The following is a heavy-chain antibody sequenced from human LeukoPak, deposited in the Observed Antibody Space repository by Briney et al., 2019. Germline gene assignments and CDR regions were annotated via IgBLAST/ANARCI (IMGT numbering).Heavy chain of an antibody. CDR1: GGSISGYY. CDR3: ARGAIAAAGAYNWFDP. CDR2: ICYSGST. Sequence: SETLSLTCTVSGGSISGYYWSWIRQPPGKGLEWIGYICYSGSTNYNPSLKSRVTISVDTSKNQFSLKLSSVTAADTAVYYCARGAIAAAGAYNWFDPWGQGTLVTVSS. J-gene: IGHJ5*02. D-gene: IGHD6-13*01. V-gene: IGHV4-59*01.